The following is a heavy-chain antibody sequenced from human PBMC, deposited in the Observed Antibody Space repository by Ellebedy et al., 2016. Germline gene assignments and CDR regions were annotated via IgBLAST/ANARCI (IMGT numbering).Heavy chain of an antibody. CDR3: ARDLSGYSYGLGS. Sequence: SETLSLTCAVYGGSFSGYYWSWIRQPPGKGLEWIGEINHSGSTNYNPSLKSRVTISVDTSKNQFSLKLSSVTAADTAVYYCARDLSGYSYGLGSWGQGTLVTVSS. D-gene: IGHD5-18*01. CDR1: GGSFSGYY. J-gene: IGHJ5*02. CDR2: INHSGST. V-gene: IGHV4-34*01.